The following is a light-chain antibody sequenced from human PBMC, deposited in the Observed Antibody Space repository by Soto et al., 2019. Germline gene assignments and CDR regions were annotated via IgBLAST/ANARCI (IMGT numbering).Light chain of an antibody. J-gene: IGKJ2*01. CDR3: QQYRRSQLLYT. CDR2: GAS. V-gene: IGKV3-20*01. CDR1: QSVPSNF. Sequence: ENVLTQSPGTLSLSPGERATLSCRASQSVPSNFLARYQQKPGQAPRHLLYGASTRAAGVLDRLSGRGYGTDFPVPITGLEPVDFAVYYCQQYRRSQLLYTFGQGTKV.